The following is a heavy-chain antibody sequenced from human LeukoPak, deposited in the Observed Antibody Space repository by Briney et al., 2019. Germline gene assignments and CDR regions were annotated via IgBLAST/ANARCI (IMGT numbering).Heavy chain of an antibody. J-gene: IGHJ4*02. D-gene: IGHD4-17*01. CDR3: ASAPTGVDY. V-gene: IGHV4-39*01. Sequence: SETLSLTCTVSGGSLTNNYYWGWIRQPPGKGLEWIGSIYYSGSTYYNPSLKSRVTISVDTSKNQFSLKLSSVTAADTAVYYCASAPTGVDYWGQGTLVTVSS. CDR1: GGSLTNNYY. CDR2: IYYSGST.